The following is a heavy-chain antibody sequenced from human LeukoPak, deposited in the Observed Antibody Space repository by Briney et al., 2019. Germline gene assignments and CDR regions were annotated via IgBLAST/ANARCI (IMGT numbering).Heavy chain of an antibody. CDR3: ARDLNGSGSYYPCGMDV. V-gene: IGHV1-46*01. J-gene: IGHJ6*02. CDR1: GYTFTSYY. D-gene: IGHD3-10*01. CDR2: INPSGGST. Sequence: ASVKVSCKASGYTFTSYYMHWVRQAPGQGLEWMGIINPSGGSTSYAQKFQGRVTMTRDTSTSTVYMELSSLRSEDTAVYYCARDLNGSGSYYPCGMDVWGQGTTVTVSS.